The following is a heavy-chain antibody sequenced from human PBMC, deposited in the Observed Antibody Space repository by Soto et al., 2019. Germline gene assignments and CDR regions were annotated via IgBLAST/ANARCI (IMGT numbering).Heavy chain of an antibody. J-gene: IGHJ4*02. CDR3: ARSFDWSPYFDY. V-gene: IGHV4-59*01. Sequence: QVQLQESGPGLVKPSETLSLTCTVSGGSISSYYWSWIRQPPGKGLEWIGYIYYSGSTTYNPSLKSRVTISVDTSKNQFSLKLSSVTAADTAVYYCARSFDWSPYFDYWGQGTLVTVSS. CDR1: GGSISSYY. CDR2: IYYSGST. D-gene: IGHD3-9*01.